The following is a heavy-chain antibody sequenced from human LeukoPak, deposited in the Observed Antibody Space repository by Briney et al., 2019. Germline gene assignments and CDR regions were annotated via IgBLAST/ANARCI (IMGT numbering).Heavy chain of an antibody. J-gene: IGHJ6*03. CDR2: INPNSGGT. Sequence: VASVKVSCKASGYTFTGYYMHWVRQAPGQGLEWMGWINPNSGGTNYAQKFQGRVTMTRDTSISTDYMELSRLRSDDTAVYYCARESGGGSGSYYNYYYYYMDVWGKGTTVTISS. V-gene: IGHV1-2*02. CDR3: ARESGGGSGSYYNYYYYYMDV. CDR1: GYTFTGYY. D-gene: IGHD3-10*01.